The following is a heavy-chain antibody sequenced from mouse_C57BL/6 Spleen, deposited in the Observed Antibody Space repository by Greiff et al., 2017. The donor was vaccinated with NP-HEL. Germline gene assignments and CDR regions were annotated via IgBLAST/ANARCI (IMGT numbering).Heavy chain of an antibody. CDR2: ISSGSSTI. D-gene: IGHD1-1*01. J-gene: IGHJ4*01. V-gene: IGHV5-17*01. CDR3: ANCYDSRYGAMDY. Sequence: EVHLVESGGGLVKPGGSLKLSCAASGFTFSDYGMHWVRQAPEKGLEWVAYISSGSSTIYYADTVKGRFTISRDKAKNTLFLHMTSLRSEDTAMYYCANCYDSRYGAMDYWGPGTSVTVSS. CDR1: GFTFSDYG.